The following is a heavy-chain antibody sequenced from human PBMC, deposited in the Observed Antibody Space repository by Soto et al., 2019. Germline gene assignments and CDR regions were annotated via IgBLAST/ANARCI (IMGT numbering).Heavy chain of an antibody. CDR1: GFTFDDYA. V-gene: IGHV3-9*01. J-gene: IGHJ4*02. CDR2: ISWNSGSI. CDR3: ARLPGPRHMIDY. Sequence: EVQLVESGGGLVQPGRSLRLSCAASGFTFDDYAMHWVRQAPGKGLEWVSGISWNSGSIGYADSVKGRFTISRDNAKNSLYLQMNSLRAEDTALYYCARLPGPRHMIDYWGQGTLVTVSS.